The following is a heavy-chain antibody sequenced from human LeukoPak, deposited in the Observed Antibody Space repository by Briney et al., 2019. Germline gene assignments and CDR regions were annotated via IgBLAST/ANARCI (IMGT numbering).Heavy chain of an antibody. Sequence: GGSLRLSCAASGFTFSSYAMSWLRQAPGKGLEWVSAVSGNGDSTYYADSVKGRFTISRDNAKNSLYLQMNSLRDEDTAVYYCARDILTKQAYSGYDNWGQGTLVTVSS. V-gene: IGHV3-23*01. CDR3: ARDILTKQAYSGYDN. CDR1: GFTFSSYA. J-gene: IGHJ4*02. D-gene: IGHD5-12*01. CDR2: VSGNGDST.